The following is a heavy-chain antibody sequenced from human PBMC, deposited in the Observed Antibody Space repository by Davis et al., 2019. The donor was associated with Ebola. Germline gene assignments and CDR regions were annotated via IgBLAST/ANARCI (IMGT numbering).Heavy chain of an antibody. D-gene: IGHD1-26*01. V-gene: IGHV1-18*01. CDR2: ISAYNGNT. Sequence: ASVKVSCKASGYTFTSYGISWVRQAPGQGLEWMGWISAYNGNTNYAQKLQGRVTMTTDTSTSTAYMELRSLRSDDTAVYYCARDQWGWELLRDDAFDIWGQGTMVTVSS. J-gene: IGHJ3*02. CDR3: ARDQWGWELLRDDAFDI. CDR1: GYTFTSYG.